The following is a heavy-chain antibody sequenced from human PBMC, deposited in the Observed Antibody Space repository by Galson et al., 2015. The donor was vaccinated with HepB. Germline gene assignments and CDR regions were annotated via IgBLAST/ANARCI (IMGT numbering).Heavy chain of an antibody. CDR2: ISYDGSNK. J-gene: IGHJ6*02. CDR3: ARDRGYCSSTSCDQKVDV. CDR1: GFTFSSYA. Sequence: SLRLSCAASGFTFSSYAMHWVRQAPGKGLEWVAVISYDGSNKYYADSVKGRFTISRDNSKNTLYLQMNSLRAEDTAVYYCARDRGYCSSTSCDQKVDVWGQGTTVTVSS. V-gene: IGHV3-30-3*01. D-gene: IGHD2-2*03.